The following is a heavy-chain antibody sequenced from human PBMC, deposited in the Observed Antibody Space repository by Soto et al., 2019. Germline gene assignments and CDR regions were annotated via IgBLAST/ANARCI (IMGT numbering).Heavy chain of an antibody. D-gene: IGHD3-9*01. V-gene: IGHV1-3*01. CDR2: INAGNGNT. CDR1: GYTFTSYA. CDR3: ARELEFYDILTVYDNWFAP. J-gene: IGHJ5*02. Sequence: ASVKVSCKASGYTFTSYAMHWVRQAPGQRLEWMEWINAGNGNTKYSQKFQGRVTITRDTSASTAYMELSSLRSEDTAVYYCARELEFYDILTVYDNWFAPWGQGPLVTVSS.